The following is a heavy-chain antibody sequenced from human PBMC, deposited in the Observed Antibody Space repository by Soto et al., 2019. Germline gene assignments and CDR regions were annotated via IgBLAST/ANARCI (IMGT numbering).Heavy chain of an antibody. D-gene: IGHD3-22*01. J-gene: IGHJ4*02. CDR1: GGSISSGDYY. CDR3: ARDYDSSGYYYY. V-gene: IGHV4-30-4*01. Sequence: KTSETLSLTCTVSGGSISSGDYYWSWIRQPPGKGLEWIGYIYYSGSTYYNPSLKSRVTISVDTSKNQFSLKLSSVTAADTAVYYCARDYDSSGYYYYWGQGTLVTVS. CDR2: IYYSGST.